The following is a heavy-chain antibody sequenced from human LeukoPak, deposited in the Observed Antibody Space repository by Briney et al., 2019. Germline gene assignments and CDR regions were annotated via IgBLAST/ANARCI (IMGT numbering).Heavy chain of an antibody. CDR2: ISNTGNT. D-gene: IGHD2-21*02. J-gene: IGHJ4*02. V-gene: IGHV4-59*08. CDR3: ARHWGSCHGGGSDCYTFDY. Sequence: SETLSLTCSVSTPPITSYYWSWIRQSPGGGLGWIGYISNTGNTNYNPSLNSRVTISVDTSKNQVSLSLTSVTAADTAVYSCARHWGSCHGGGSDCYTFDYWGQGSLVTVSS. CDR1: TPPITSYY.